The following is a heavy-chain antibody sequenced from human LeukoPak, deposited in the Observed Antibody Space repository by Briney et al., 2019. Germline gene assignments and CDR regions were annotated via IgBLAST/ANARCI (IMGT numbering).Heavy chain of an antibody. D-gene: IGHD3-16*01. CDR3: AWGGDYFDF. V-gene: IGHV3-15*01. J-gene: IGHJ4*02. CDR2: IKSKANGETT. Sequence: GGSLRLSCSASGFTFSDAWMGWVRQAPGKGLEWVGRIKSKANGETTHFAAPVKGRFTISRDDSKNTLYLQMNDLKTEDTAVYYCAWGGDYFDFWGRGTLVTVSS. CDR1: GFTFSDAW.